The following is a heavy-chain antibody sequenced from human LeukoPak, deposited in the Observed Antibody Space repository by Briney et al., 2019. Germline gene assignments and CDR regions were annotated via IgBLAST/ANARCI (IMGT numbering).Heavy chain of an antibody. V-gene: IGHV3-30*18. D-gene: IGHD6-6*01. CDR1: GFTFSSYG. Sequence: GGSLRLSCAASGFTFSSYGMHWVRQAPGKGLEWVAVISYDGSNKYYADPVKGRFTISRDNSKNTLYLQMNSLRAEDTAVYYCAKVSEQLVSILGYWGQGTLVTVSS. CDR2: ISYDGSNK. J-gene: IGHJ4*02. CDR3: AKVSEQLVSILGY.